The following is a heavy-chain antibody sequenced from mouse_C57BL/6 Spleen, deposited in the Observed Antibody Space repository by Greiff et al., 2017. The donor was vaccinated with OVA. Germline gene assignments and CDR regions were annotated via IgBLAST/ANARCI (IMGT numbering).Heavy chain of an antibody. CDR3: VRSIYDGYYLDY. D-gene: IGHD2-3*01. Sequence: EVKLVESGGGLVQPKGSLKLSCAASGFSFNTYAMNWVRQAPGKGLEWVARIRSKSNNYATYYADSVKDRFTISRDDSESMLYLQMNNLKTEDTAMYYCVRSIYDGYYLDYWGQGTTLTVSS. J-gene: IGHJ2*01. CDR2: IRSKSNNYAT. V-gene: IGHV10-1*01. CDR1: GFSFNTYA.